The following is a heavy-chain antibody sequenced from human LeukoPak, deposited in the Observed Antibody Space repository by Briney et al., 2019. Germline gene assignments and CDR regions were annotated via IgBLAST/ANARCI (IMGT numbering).Heavy chain of an antibody. CDR3: ARDTYGKNYFDY. J-gene: IGHJ4*02. V-gene: IGHV3-53*01. CDR1: GFTVSSNY. Sequence: QSGGSLRLSGAASGFTVSSNYMSWVRQAPGKGLEWVSVIYRDGSTYYADSVKGRFTISRDNSKNTLYLQMNSLRAEDTAVYYCARDTYGKNYFDYWGRGTLVTVSS. D-gene: IGHD3-10*01. CDR2: IYRDGST.